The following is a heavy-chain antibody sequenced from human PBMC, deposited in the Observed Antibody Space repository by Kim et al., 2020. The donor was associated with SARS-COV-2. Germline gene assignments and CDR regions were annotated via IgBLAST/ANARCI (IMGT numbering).Heavy chain of an antibody. Sequence: GESLKISCKGSGYSFTSYWIGWVRQMPGKGLEWMGIIYPGDSDTRYSPSFQGQVTISADKSISTAYLQWSSLKASDTAMYYCARHMTSRYNWNDKVDEGIDYWGQGTLVTVSS. CDR2: IYPGDSDT. CDR1: GYSFTSYW. D-gene: IGHD1-20*01. V-gene: IGHV5-51*01. J-gene: IGHJ4*02. CDR3: ARHMTSRYNWNDKVDEGIDY.